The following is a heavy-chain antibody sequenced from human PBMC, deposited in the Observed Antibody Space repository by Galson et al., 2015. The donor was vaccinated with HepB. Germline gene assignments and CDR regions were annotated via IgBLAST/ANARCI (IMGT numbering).Heavy chain of an antibody. Sequence: AISGDSASSNSTAWNWIMQWPPRGLEWRRRSYYRIKRYNDYAVSAKSRMTINPVTSKNQFSLHLNSVTPEDTAVYYWARDTILRSCSSTSCYGYYFYGMDVWGQGTAVTVSS. CDR3: ARDTILRSCSSTSCYGYYFYGMDV. J-gene: IGHJ6*02. V-gene: IGHV6-1*01. CDR2: SYYRIKRYN. CDR1: GDSASSNSTA. D-gene: IGHD2-2*01.